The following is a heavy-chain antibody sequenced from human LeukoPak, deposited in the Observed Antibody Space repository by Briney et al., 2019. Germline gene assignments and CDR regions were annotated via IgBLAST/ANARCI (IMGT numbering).Heavy chain of an antibody. Sequence: GGSLRLSCAASGFTFSNYWMSWVRQAPGKGLEWVAVIWYDGSNKYYADSVKGRFTISRDNSKNTLYLQMNSLRAEDTAVYYCARDWAVYSSSWFFDYWGQGTLVTVSS. CDR2: IWYDGSNK. J-gene: IGHJ4*02. CDR1: GFTFSNYW. V-gene: IGHV3-33*08. D-gene: IGHD6-13*01. CDR3: ARDWAVYSSSWFFDY.